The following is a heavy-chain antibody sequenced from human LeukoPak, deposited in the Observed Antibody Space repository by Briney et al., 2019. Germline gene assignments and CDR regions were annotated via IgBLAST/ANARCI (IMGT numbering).Heavy chain of an antibody. CDR1: GFTFHDYA. D-gene: IGHD6-6*01. J-gene: IGHJ4*02. CDR2: ISWNGGTI. CDR3: AKGPAYSSSSLFDY. V-gene: IGHV3-9*03. Sequence: GGSLRLSCAASGFTFHDYAMHWVRQAPGKGLEWVSGISWNGGTIDYADSVKGRFTISRDNAKNSLYLQMNSLRPEDMALYYCAKGPAYSSSSLFDYWGQGILVAVSS.